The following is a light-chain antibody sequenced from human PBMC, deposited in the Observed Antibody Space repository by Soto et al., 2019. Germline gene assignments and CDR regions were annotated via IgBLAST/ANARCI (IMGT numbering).Light chain of an antibody. Sequence: DIVTTQSPLSLLVTPGEPASISCRSSQSLLHSNGYNYLDWYLQKPGQSPQLLIYLGSNRASGVPDRFSGSGSGTDFTLKISRVEAEDVGVYYCMQPLQSWTFGQGTKVDIK. CDR1: QSLLHSNGYNY. CDR3: MQPLQSWT. CDR2: LGS. V-gene: IGKV2-28*01. J-gene: IGKJ1*01.